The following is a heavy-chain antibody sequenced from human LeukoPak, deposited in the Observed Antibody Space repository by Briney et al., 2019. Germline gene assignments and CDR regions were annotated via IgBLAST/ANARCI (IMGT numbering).Heavy chain of an antibody. D-gene: IGHD3-10*01. V-gene: IGHV3-74*01. J-gene: IGHJ5*02. CDR2: INSDGSST. Sequence: GGSLRLSCAASGFTFSSYWMNWVRQAPGKGLVWVSRINSDGSSTSYADSVKGRFTISRDNAKNTLYLQMNSLRAEDTAVYYCAIDKGYYYGSGSSYNWFDPWGQGTLVTVSS. CDR3: AIDKGYYYGSGSSYNWFDP. CDR1: GFTFSSYW.